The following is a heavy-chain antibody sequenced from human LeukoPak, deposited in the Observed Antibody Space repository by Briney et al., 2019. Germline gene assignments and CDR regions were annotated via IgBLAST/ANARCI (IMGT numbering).Heavy chain of an antibody. J-gene: IGHJ4*02. D-gene: IGHD4-11*01. V-gene: IGHV1-2*02. Sequence: ASVKVSFKASGYTFTGYYMHWVRQAPGQGLEWMGWINPNSGGTNYAQKFQGRVAMTRDASISTAYMELSRLRSDDTAVYYCARDPTSYFDYWGQGTLVTVSS. CDR2: INPNSGGT. CDR1: GYTFTGYY. CDR3: ARDPTSYFDY.